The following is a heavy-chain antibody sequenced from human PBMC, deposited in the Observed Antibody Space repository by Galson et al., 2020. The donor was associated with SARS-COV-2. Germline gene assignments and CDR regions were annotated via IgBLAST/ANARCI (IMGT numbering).Heavy chain of an antibody. CDR1: GFSLSLTGVG. Sequence: KMSGPTLVKPTQTLTLTCNFSGFSLSLTGVGVGWICQPPGQALEWLALIYWDDDKRYRPSLKSRLTITKDTSKNQVVLTMANMDPVDTGTYYCAHKPPGGPVADAFDVWGRGTMVTVSS. CDR3: AHKPPGGPVADAFDV. D-gene: IGHD3-10*01. J-gene: IGHJ3*01. CDR2: IYWDDDK. V-gene: IGHV2-5*02.